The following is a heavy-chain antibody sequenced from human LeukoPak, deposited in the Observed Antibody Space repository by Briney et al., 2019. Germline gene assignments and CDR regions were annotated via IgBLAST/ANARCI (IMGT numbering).Heavy chain of an antibody. J-gene: IGHJ4*02. CDR2: IYPGDSDT. Sequence: GESLKISCKGSGYSFTSYWIGWVRQMPGKGLEWMGIIYPGDSDTRYSPSFQGQVTISADKSISTAHLQWSSLKASDSAMYYCARRFGGVIVGYGFDYWGQGTLVTVSS. CDR1: GYSFTSYW. CDR3: ARRFGGVIVGYGFDY. D-gene: IGHD3-16*02. V-gene: IGHV5-51*01.